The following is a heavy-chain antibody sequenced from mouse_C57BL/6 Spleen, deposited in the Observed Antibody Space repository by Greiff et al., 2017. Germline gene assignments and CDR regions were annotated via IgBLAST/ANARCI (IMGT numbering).Heavy chain of an antibody. CDR1: GYTFTSYR. V-gene: IGHV1-53*01. D-gene: IGHD4-1*01. CDR3: ASGSGTDY. CDR2: IKPSNGGT. J-gene: IGHJ2*01. Sequence: QVQLQQPGTELVKPGASEKLSCKASGYTFTSYRMHWVKQRPGQGLEWIGNIKPSNGGTNYNEKFKSKATLTIAKSSSTAYIPLSNLTPEDTAVYYCASGSGTDYWGQSTTLTVSS.